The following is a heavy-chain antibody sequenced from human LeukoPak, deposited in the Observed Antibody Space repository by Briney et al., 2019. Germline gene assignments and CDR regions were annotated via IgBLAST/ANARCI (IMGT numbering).Heavy chain of an antibody. V-gene: IGHV1-69*01. Sequence: SVKVSCKASGGTFSSYAISWVRQAPGQGLEWMGGIIPIFGTANYAQKFQGRVTITADESTSTAYMELSSLRSEDTAVYYCARDLYNWNPRDYYYYGMDVWGQGTTVTVSS. D-gene: IGHD1-20*01. CDR1: GGTFSSYA. J-gene: IGHJ6*02. CDR3: ARDLYNWNPRDYYYYGMDV. CDR2: IIPIFGTA.